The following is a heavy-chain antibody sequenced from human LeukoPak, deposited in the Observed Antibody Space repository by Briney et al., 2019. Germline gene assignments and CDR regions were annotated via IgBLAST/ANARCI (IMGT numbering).Heavy chain of an antibody. Sequence: SETLSLTXAVYGGSFSDYYWASIRQSPGKGLEWIAEIHHSGSTNYNPSLRSRVTISIDRSKNQFSLKLNSVTAADTAVYYCARVFSPPVIHYDSSDYIGDAFDIWGQGTMVTVSS. V-gene: IGHV4-34*01. CDR3: ARVFSPPVIHYDSSDYIGDAFDI. CDR1: GGSFSDYY. D-gene: IGHD3-22*01. CDR2: IHHSGST. J-gene: IGHJ3*02.